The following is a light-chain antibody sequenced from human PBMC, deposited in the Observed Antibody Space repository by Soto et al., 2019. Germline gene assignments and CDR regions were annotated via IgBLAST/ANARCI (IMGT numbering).Light chain of an antibody. CDR3: QQRRNWPPVT. J-gene: IGKJ5*01. Sequence: EIVLTQSPATLSLSPGERATLSCRASQSVSSYLAWYQQKPGQAPRLLIYDASNRATGIPARVSGSGSGTAFTLTISSLQPGDFAVYYRQQRRNWPPVTVGQGTRLEIK. CDR1: QSVSSY. CDR2: DAS. V-gene: IGKV3-11*01.